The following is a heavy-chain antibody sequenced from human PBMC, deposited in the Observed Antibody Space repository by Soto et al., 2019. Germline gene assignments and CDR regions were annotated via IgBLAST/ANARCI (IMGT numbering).Heavy chain of an antibody. CDR3: ARGRIAAAGIIDY. J-gene: IGHJ4*02. CDR1: GGSISSGTSY. Sequence: PSETLSLTCNVSGGSISSGTSYWTWIRQHPGEGLEWIGHIYFTGTTYSNPSLRSRLTISVDTSKNQFSLKLSSVTAADTAVYYCARGRIAAAGIIDYWGQGTLVTVSS. D-gene: IGHD6-13*01. V-gene: IGHV4-31*03. CDR2: IYFTGTT.